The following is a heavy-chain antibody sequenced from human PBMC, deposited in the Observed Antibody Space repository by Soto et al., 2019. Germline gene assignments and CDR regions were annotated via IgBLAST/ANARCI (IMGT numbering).Heavy chain of an antibody. CDR3: AREVLWSRYFDY. J-gene: IGHJ4*02. V-gene: IGHV3-30-3*01. D-gene: IGHD2-21*01. CDR1: GFIFSNYV. CDR2: MSYDGTTK. Sequence: QVQLVKSGGGVVQPGRSLRLSCAASGFIFSNYVMYWVREAPGKGLEWVAFMSYDGTTKYYADSVKGRFTISRDNSKNPLYLQMNNLRPEDTGVYYCAREVLWSRYFDYWGQGTLVTVSS.